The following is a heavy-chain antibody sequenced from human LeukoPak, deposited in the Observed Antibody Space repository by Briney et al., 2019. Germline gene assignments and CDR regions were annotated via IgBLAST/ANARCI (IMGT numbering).Heavy chain of an antibody. CDR1: GGSISSSSYY. Sequence: PSETLSLTCTVSGGSISSSSYYWGWIRQPPGKELEWIGSIYYSGSTYYNPSLKSRVTISVDTSKNQFSLKLSSVTAADTAVYYCARQLDYDILTGPYYYYYGMDVWGQGTTVTVSS. J-gene: IGHJ6*02. CDR2: IYYSGST. V-gene: IGHV4-39*01. D-gene: IGHD3-9*01. CDR3: ARQLDYDILTGPYYYYYGMDV.